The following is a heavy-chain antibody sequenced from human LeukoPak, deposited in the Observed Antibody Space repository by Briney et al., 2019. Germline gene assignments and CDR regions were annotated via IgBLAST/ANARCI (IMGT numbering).Heavy chain of an antibody. CDR1: GYTFTGFH. Sequence: GASVKLSCKASGYTFTGFHMHWVRQAPGQGLEWMGWIHPNSGDTSYTQKFQGRVTMARDTSISTVYMDLSSLGSDDTAVYYCARDGEYGTGSYYRGSFDYWGQGILVTVSS. CDR2: IHPNSGDT. CDR3: ARDGEYGTGSYYRGSFDY. J-gene: IGHJ4*02. V-gene: IGHV1-2*02. D-gene: IGHD3-10*01.